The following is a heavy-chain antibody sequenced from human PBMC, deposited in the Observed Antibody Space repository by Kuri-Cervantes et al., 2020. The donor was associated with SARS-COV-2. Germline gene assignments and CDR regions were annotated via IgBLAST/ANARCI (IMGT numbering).Heavy chain of an antibody. D-gene: IGHD3-3*01. Sequence: SETLSLTCTVSGGSISSSSYHWGWIRQPPGKGLEWIGSIYYSGSTYYNPSLKSRVTISVDTSKNQFSLKPSSVTAADTAVYYCARDPSRGVRWSGYPNYFDYWGQGTLVTVSS. CDR3: ARDPSRGVRWSGYPNYFDY. CDR2: IYYSGST. J-gene: IGHJ4*02. V-gene: IGHV4-39*07. CDR1: GGSISSSSYH.